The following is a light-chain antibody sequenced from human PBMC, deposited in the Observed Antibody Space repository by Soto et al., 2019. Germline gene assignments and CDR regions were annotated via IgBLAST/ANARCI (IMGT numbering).Light chain of an antibody. Sequence: QSVLTQPPSASGAPGQRVTISCSGSSSNIGSKTVDWYQQLPGTAPKLLIYSNYQQPSGVPDRFSDSKSGTSASLAISELQSEDEDDYYCAACGASGNGYVFGTGTKVTVL. CDR1: SSNIGSKT. J-gene: IGLJ1*01. CDR2: SNY. V-gene: IGLV1-44*01. CDR3: AACGASGNGYV.